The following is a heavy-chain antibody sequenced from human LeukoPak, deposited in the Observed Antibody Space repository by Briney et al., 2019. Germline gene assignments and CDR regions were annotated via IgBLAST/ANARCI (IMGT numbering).Heavy chain of an antibody. CDR3: AREKYYYDSSGYYFDY. V-gene: IGHV4-4*07. J-gene: IGHJ4*02. D-gene: IGHD3-22*01. CDR2: IYTSGST. CDR1: GGSISSYY. Sequence: PSETLSLTCTVSGGSISSYYWSWIRQPAGKGLEWIGRIYTSGSTNYNPSLKSRVTISVDTSKNQFSLKLSSVTAADTAVYYCAREKYYYDSSGYYFDYWGQGTLVTVSS.